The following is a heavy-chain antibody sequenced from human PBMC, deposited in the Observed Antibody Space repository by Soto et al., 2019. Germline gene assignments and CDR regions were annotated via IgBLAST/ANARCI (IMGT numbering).Heavy chain of an antibody. D-gene: IGHD5-18*01. J-gene: IGHJ4*02. CDR3: ARRYGSCFDY. V-gene: IGHV4-59*08. CDR1: GGSISSYY. Sequence: QVQLQESGPGLVKPSETLSLTCTVSGGSISSYYWSWIRQPPGKGLEWIGYIYYSGSTNYNPSLXGXAXIXVDTSKNPFSLKLSSVTAADTAVYYCARRYGSCFDYWGQGTLVTVSS. CDR2: IYYSGST.